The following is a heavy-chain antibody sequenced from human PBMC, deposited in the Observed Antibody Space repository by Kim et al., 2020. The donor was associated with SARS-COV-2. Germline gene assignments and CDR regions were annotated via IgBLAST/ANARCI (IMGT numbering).Heavy chain of an antibody. V-gene: IGHV3-23*01. CDR3: AKDIWDRPSFNSFAYYFDS. J-gene: IGHJ4*02. CDR1: GFNFGNYA. D-gene: IGHD1-26*01. Sequence: GGSLRLSCVGSGFNFGNYAMTWVRQAPGKGLEWVSGISGDTATTFYTDSVKGRFTTSRDNSRRTLYLQMSSLRAEDTAVYYCAKDIWDRPSFNSFAYYFDSWGQGTLVPVSS. CDR2: ISGDTATT.